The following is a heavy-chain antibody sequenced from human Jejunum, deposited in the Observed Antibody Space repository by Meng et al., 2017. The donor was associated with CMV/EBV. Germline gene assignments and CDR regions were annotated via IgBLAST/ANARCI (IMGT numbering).Heavy chain of an antibody. CDR2: IYFTGIR. CDR3: ASYRKGDGGRGS. Sequence: QRQLEESGPRLVKPFMTLALTCTVSGASVSGSNNRGIWIRQPDGKGLEWIGNIYFTGIRYYNPSLESRLTISVDTSKNVFSLKLSSVTAADTAVYYCASYRKGDGGRGSWGQGTLVTVSS. CDR1: GASVSGSNNR. V-gene: IGHV4-61*10. J-gene: IGHJ5*02. D-gene: IGHD3-16*01.